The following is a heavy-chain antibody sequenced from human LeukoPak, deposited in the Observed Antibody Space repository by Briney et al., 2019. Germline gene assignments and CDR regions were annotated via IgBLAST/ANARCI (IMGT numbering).Heavy chain of an antibody. D-gene: IGHD1-26*01. CDR1: GGTFSSYA. CDR2: NIPIFGTA. CDR3: AIQVGATTYQEK. J-gene: IGHJ4*02. V-gene: IGHV1-69*13. Sequence: SVKVSCKASGGTFSSYAISWVRQAPGQGLEWMGGNIPIFGTANYAQKFQGRVTITADESTSTAYMELSSLRSEDTAVYYCAIQVGATTYQEKWGQGTLVTVSS.